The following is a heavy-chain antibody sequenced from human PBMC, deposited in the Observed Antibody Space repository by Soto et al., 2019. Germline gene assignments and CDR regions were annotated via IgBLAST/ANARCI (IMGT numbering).Heavy chain of an antibody. V-gene: IGHV4-31*03. CDR2: IYYSGST. D-gene: IGHD2-2*01. J-gene: IGHJ4*02. Sequence: SETLSLTCTVSGGSISSGGYYWSWIRQHPGKGLEWIGYIYYSGSTYYNPSLKSRVTISVDTSKNQFSLKLSSVTAADTAVYYCARDTARNCSSTSCHIDYWGQGTLVTVSS. CDR1: GGSISSGGYY. CDR3: ARDTARNCSSTSCHIDY.